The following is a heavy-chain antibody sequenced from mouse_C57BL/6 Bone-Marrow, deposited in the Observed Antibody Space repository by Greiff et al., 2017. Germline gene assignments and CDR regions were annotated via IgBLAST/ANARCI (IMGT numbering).Heavy chain of an antibody. V-gene: IGHV5-9*01. D-gene: IGHD2-13*01. CDR1: GFTFSSYT. J-gene: IGHJ3*01. Sequence: EVQVVESGGGLVKPGGSLKLSSAASGFTFSSYTMSWVRQTPEKRLEWVATISGGGGNTYYPDSVKGRFTISRDNAKNTLYLQMSSLRSEDTALYYCARGDYGPPRFAYWGQGTLVTVSA. CDR3: ARGDYGPPRFAY. CDR2: ISGGGGNT.